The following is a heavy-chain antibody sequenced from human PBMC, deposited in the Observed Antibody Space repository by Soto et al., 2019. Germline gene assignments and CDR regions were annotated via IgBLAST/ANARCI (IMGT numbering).Heavy chain of an antibody. D-gene: IGHD6-13*01. CDR3: ARHGAGYSSSWYYGMDV. CDR1: GGSISSSSYY. V-gene: IGHV4-39*01. Sequence: SETLSLTCTVSGGSISSSSYYWGWIRQPPGKGLEWIGSIYYSGSTYYKPSLKSRVTISVDTSKNQFSLKLSSVTAADTAVYYCARHGAGYSSSWYYGMDVWGQGTTVTVSS. CDR2: IYYSGST. J-gene: IGHJ6*02.